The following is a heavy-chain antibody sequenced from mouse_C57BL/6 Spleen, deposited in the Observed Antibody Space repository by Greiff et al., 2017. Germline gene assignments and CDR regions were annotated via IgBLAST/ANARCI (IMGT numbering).Heavy chain of an antibody. CDR2: IYPGSGNT. D-gene: IGHD2-1*01. CDR1: GYSFTSYY. Sequence: VQLQQSGPELVKPGASVKISCKASGYSFTSYYIHWVKQRPGQGLEWIGWIYPGSGNTKYTEKFKGKATLTADTSSSTAYMQLSSLTSEDSAVYYCARGDGNYLDYWGQGTTLTVSS. J-gene: IGHJ2*01. V-gene: IGHV1-66*01. CDR3: ARGDGNYLDY.